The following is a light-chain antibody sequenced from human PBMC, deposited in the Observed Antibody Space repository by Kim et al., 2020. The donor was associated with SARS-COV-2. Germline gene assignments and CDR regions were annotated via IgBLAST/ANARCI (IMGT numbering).Light chain of an antibody. V-gene: IGKV3-20*01. J-gene: IGKJ4*01. Sequence: EIVLTQSPGTLSLSPGERATLSCRASQSVSSSYLAWYQQKPGQAPRLLIYGASSRATGTPDRFSGSGSGTDFTLTISRLEPEDFAVYYCQQYGSSPRLTFGGGTKVDLK. CDR3: QQYGSSPRLT. CDR1: QSVSSSY. CDR2: GAS.